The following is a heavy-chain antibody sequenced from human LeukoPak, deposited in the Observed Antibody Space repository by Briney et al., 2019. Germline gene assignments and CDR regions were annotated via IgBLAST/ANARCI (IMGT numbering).Heavy chain of an antibody. D-gene: IGHD5-12*01. V-gene: IGHV3-30*18. CDR2: ISYDGSNK. Sequence: AGRSLRLSCAASGFTFSSYGMHWVRQAPGKGLEWVAVISYDGSNKYYADSVKGRFTISRDNSKNTLYLQMNSLRAEDTAVYYCAKDQNSGYDYRTYGMDVWGQGTTVTVPS. CDR3: AKDQNSGYDYRTYGMDV. CDR1: GFTFSSYG. J-gene: IGHJ6*02.